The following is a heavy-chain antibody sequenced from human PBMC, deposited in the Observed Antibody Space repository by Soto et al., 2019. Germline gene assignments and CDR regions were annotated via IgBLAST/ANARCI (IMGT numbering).Heavy chain of an antibody. CDR1: GGTLSSYT. CDR3: ARGVWVTDGGMNYYYYYMDV. J-gene: IGHJ6*03. D-gene: IGHD2-21*02. CDR2: IIPVLNIT. Sequence: QVQLVQSGAEVQKPGSSLRVSCEASGGTLSSYTFNWVRQAPGQGLEWMGRIIPVLNITNYAQNCKGRVTITADKTTSTVYMELSSLSSDDSAIYYCARGVWVTDGGMNYYYYYMDVWGKGSTVTVSS. V-gene: IGHV1-69*02.